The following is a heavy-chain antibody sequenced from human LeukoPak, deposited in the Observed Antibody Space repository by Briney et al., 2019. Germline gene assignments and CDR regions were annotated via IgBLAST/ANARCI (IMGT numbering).Heavy chain of an antibody. V-gene: IGHV4-4*07. CDR3: AREILVPGVNLGNWFDS. J-gene: IGHJ5*01. CDR1: GGSIIDYY. CDR2: ISGGGST. D-gene: IGHD3-10*01. Sequence: SETLSLTCTVSGGSIIDYYWNWIRKSTGKRLEYIGRISGGGSTSYNPSLQSRITISVDTSKNQYSLHLTSVTAADTAIYYCAREILVPGVNLGNWFDSWGQGFLVTVSS.